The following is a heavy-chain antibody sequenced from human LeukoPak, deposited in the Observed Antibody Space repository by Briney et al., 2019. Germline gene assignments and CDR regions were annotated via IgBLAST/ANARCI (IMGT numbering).Heavy chain of an antibody. CDR3: ASYSNYTKNNWFDP. CDR1: X. CDR2: INHSGST. V-gene: IGHV4-34*01. D-gene: IGHD4-11*01. J-gene: IGHJ5*02. Sequence: XWSXVXQPXXXXLXWXGEINHSGSTNYNSSLKSRVTISVDTSKNQFSLKLSSVTAADTAVYYCASYSNYTKNNWFDPWCQGTLVTVSS.